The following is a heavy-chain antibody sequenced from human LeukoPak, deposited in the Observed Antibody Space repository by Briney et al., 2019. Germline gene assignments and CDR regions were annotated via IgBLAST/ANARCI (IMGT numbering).Heavy chain of an antibody. D-gene: IGHD2-2*01. CDR2: ISGSGGST. CDR1: GFTFSSYA. Sequence: GGSLRLSCAASGFTFSSYAMSWVRQAPGKGLEWVSAISGSGGSTYYADSVKGRFTISRDNSKNTLYLQMNSLRAEDTAVYYCAKDRIVVVPAAMLPGVFDYWGQGTLVTVSS. CDR3: AKDRIVVVPAAMLPGVFDY. V-gene: IGHV3-23*01. J-gene: IGHJ4*02.